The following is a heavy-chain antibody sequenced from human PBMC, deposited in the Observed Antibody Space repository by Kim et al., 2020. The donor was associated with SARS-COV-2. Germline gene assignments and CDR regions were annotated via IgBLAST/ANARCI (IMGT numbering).Heavy chain of an antibody. Sequence: GGSLRLSCAASGFTLSSYGMTWVRQAPGKGLEWVADIKDDGSEEDYVDSVKGRFTISRDNAKNSLYLQMNSLRAEDTAVYYCARGRYRYGLWGQGTLVTVSS. CDR1: GFTLSSYG. D-gene: IGHD5-18*01. J-gene: IGHJ4*02. CDR2: IKDDGSEE. V-gene: IGHV3-7*04. CDR3: ARGRYRYGL.